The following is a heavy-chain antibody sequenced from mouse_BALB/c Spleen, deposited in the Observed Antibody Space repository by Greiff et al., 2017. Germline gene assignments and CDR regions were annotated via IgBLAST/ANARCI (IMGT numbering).Heavy chain of an antibody. CDR1: GYTFTSSG. Sequence: QVQLQQPGSVLVRPGASVKLSCKASGYTFTSSGMNWVNQRPGQGLEWIGEIHPISGNTNYNEKFKGKATLTVDKSSSTAYVDLSSLTSEDSAVYYCARAGRYAMDYWGQGTSVTVSS. V-gene: IGHV1S130*01. CDR2: IHPISGNT. CDR3: ARAGRYAMDY. D-gene: IGHD4-1*01. J-gene: IGHJ4*01.